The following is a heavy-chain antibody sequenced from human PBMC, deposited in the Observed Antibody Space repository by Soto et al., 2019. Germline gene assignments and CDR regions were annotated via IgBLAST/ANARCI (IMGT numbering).Heavy chain of an antibody. CDR3: STRAYDTNGYYRFDP. CDR2: INHSGRV. J-gene: IGHJ5*01. V-gene: IGHV4-34*01. Sequence: ASETLSLTCSVYGGSFRGHSWTWIRQSPGKGLEWIGDINHSGRVNYSPSLKSRVTISLDTSKNQFSLTLSAVTAADTAMYYCSTRAYDTNGYYRFDPWGQGTLVTVSS. D-gene: IGHD3-22*01. CDR1: GGSFRGHS.